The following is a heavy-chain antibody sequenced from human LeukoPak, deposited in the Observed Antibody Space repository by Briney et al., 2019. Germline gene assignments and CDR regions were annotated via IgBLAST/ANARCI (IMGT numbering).Heavy chain of an antibody. J-gene: IGHJ4*02. CDR3: ARHGYCSGGNCYFDY. Sequence: SETLSLTCTVSSGSISSSSYYWGWIRQPPGKGLEWIGSIYCSGNTYYNPSLKSRATISVDTSKNQFSLKLSSVTAADTAVYYCARHGYCSGGNCYFDYWGQGTLVTVSS. CDR1: SGSISSSSYY. CDR2: IYCSGNT. D-gene: IGHD2-15*01. V-gene: IGHV4-39*01.